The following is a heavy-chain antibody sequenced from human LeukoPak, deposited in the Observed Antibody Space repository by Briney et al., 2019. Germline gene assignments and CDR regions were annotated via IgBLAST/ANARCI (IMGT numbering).Heavy chain of an antibody. J-gene: IGHJ6*03. CDR1: GDSVSSNSAA. Sequence: SQTLSLTCAISGDSVSSNSAAWNWIRQSPSRGLEWLGRTYYRSKWYNDYAVSVKSRITINPDTSKNQFSLQLNSVTPEDTAVYYCARSGPYGSGKYNYYYYMDVWGKGTTVTVSS. CDR3: ARSGPYGSGKYNYYYYMDV. CDR2: TYYRSKWYN. V-gene: IGHV6-1*01. D-gene: IGHD3-10*01.